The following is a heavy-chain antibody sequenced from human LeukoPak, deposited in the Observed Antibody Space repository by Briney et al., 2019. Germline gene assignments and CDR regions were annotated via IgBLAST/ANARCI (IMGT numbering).Heavy chain of an antibody. V-gene: IGHV1-8*03. CDR3: ARVGATALFYFDS. D-gene: IGHD1-26*01. Sequence: APVTVSSMPSVYTFTIHDINGVRQAPGQGGGGMGWMNPNSGNTVYAQKFQGRVTITRNTSISTAYMELSSLTSEDTAVYYCARVGATALFYFDSWGHGTLVTVSS. CDR1: VYTFTIHD. J-gene: IGHJ4*01. CDR2: MNPNSGNT.